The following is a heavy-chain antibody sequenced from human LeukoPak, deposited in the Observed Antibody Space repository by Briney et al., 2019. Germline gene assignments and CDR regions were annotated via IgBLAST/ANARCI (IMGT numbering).Heavy chain of an antibody. J-gene: IGHJ4*02. Sequence: SETLSLTCTVSGGSISSYYWSWIRQPPGKGLEWIGYIYYSGSTNYNPSLKSRVTVSVDTSKNQFSLKLSSVTAADTAVYYCARHAKTTVTPSFDYWGQETLVTVSS. D-gene: IGHD4-17*01. CDR1: GGSISSYY. CDR3: ARHAKTTVTPSFDY. CDR2: IYYSGST. V-gene: IGHV4-59*08.